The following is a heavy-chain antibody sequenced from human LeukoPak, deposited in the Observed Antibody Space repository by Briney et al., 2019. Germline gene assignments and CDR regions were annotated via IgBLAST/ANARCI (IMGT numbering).Heavy chain of an antibody. V-gene: IGHV4-34*01. J-gene: IGHJ4*02. CDR3: ARVGGYDYVWGSYRPPSNFDY. CDR1: GGSFSGYY. CDR2: INHSGST. Sequence: KTSETLSLTCAVYGGSFSGYYWSWIRQPPGKGLEWIGEINHSGSTNYNPSLKSRVTISVDTSKNQFSLKLSSVTAADTAVCYCARVGGYDYVWGSYRPPSNFDYWGQGTLVTVSS. D-gene: IGHD3-16*02.